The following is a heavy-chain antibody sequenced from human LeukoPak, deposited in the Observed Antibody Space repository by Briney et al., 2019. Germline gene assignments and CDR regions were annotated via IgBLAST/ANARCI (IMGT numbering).Heavy chain of an antibody. Sequence: GGSLRLSCAASGFTFSSYSMNWVRQAPGKGLEWVSSISSSSSYIYYADSVKGRFTISRDNAKNSLYLQMNSLRAEDTAVYYYARETYFTRSRGDAFDIWGQGTMVTVSS. CDR2: ISSSSSYI. CDR1: GFTFSSYS. J-gene: IGHJ3*02. V-gene: IGHV3-21*01. CDR3: ARETYFTRSRGDAFDI. D-gene: IGHD2/OR15-2a*01.